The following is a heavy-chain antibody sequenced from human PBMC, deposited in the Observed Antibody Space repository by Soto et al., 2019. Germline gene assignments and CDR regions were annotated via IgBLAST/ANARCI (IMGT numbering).Heavy chain of an antibody. CDR1: GYTFTGYY. D-gene: IGHD1-26*01. CDR2: INPNSGGT. CDR3: ARDPSSGSYYYYYSGMDV. V-gene: IGHV1-2*02. Sequence: ASVKVSCKASGYTFTGYYMHWVRQAPGQGLEWMGWINPNSGGTNYAQKFQGRVSMTRDTSISTAYMELSRLRSDDTAVDYCARDPSSGSYYYYYSGMDVWGQGTTVTVSS. J-gene: IGHJ6*02.